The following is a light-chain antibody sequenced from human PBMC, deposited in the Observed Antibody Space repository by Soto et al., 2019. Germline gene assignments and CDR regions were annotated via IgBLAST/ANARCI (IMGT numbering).Light chain of an antibody. CDR3: QQRSNWPT. V-gene: IGKV3D-11*02. J-gene: IGKJ5*01. Sequence: EFVLTQSPATLSLSPGKRVTLFCRASQSVSRFFGWYQQKPGPAPRLLIFDASNRATGIPARFSGSGPGTDFSLTISSLEPEDFAVYYCQQRSNWPTFGPGTRLEIK. CDR2: DAS. CDR1: QSVSRF.